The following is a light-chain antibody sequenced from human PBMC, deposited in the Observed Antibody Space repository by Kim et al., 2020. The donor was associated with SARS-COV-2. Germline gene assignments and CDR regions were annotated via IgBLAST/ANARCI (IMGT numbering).Light chain of an antibody. Sequence: DIQMTQSPSSLSASVGDRVTITCRASQSITTYLNWYQQKPGKAPNLLIYAASTLQSGVPSRFSGSGSGTDFALTISSLQPEDFATYYCQQSYKIPYTFGQGTKLEI. CDR1: QSITTY. J-gene: IGKJ2*01. V-gene: IGKV1-39*01. CDR3: QQSYKIPYT. CDR2: AAS.